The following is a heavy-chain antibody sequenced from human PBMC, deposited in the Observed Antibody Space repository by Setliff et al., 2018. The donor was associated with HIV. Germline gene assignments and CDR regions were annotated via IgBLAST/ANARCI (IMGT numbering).Heavy chain of an antibody. CDR2: IYYSGST. V-gene: IGHV4-31*03. J-gene: IGHJ5*02. Sequence: SETLSLTCTVSGGSIGSGGYYWSWIRQHPGKGLEWIGYIYYSGSTYYDPSFKRRLSISVDTSKNQFSLKLSSVTAADTAVYYCARSTYYFDSSGYKYNWFDPWGQGTRVTVSS. D-gene: IGHD3-22*01. CDR3: ARSTYYFDSSGYKYNWFDP. CDR1: GGSIGSGGYY.